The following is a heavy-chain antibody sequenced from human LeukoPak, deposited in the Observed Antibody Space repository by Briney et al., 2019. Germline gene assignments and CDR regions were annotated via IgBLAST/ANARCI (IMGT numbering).Heavy chain of an antibody. V-gene: IGHV1-69*06. CDR2: IIPIFGTA. CDR3: ARAPYYYDSSGYYSY. D-gene: IGHD3-22*01. CDR1: GGTFSSYA. J-gene: IGHJ4*02. Sequence: ASVKVSCKASGGTFSSYAISWVRQAPGQGLEWMGGIIPIFGTANYAQKFQGRVTITADKSTSTAYMELSSLRSEDTAVYYCARAPYYYDSSGYYSYWGQGTLVTVSS.